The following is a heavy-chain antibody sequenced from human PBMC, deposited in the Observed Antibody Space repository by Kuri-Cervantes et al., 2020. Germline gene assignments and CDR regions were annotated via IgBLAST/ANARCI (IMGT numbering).Heavy chain of an antibody. J-gene: IGHJ6*03. D-gene: IGHD3-10*01. Sequence: ASVKVSCKASGYTFTSYGISWVRQAPGQGLEWMGWISAYNGNTNYAQKHQGRVTMTTDTSTSTAYMELRSLRSDDTAVYYCARAGGGVLWFRDFYYYMDVWGKGTTVTVSS. CDR3: ARAGGGVLWFRDFYYYMDV. CDR1: GYTFTSYG. V-gene: IGHV1-18*01. CDR2: ISAYNGNT.